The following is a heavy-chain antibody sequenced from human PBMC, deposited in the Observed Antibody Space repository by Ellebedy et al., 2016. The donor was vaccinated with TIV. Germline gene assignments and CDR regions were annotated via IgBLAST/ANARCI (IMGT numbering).Heavy chain of an antibody. J-gene: IGHJ4*02. Sequence: GESLKISCAASGFTFSNAWMNWVRQAPGKGLEWVGRIKSKTDGGTTDYAAPVKGRFTISRDDSKNTLYLQMNSLKTEDTAVYYCTNRITMIRDYWGQGTLVTVSS. D-gene: IGHD3-22*01. CDR2: IKSKTDGGTT. CDR3: TNRITMIRDY. V-gene: IGHV3-15*07. CDR1: GFTFSNAW.